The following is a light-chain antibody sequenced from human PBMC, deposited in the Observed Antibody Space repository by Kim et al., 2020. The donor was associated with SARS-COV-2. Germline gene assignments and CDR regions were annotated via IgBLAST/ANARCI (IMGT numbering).Light chain of an antibody. CDR1: QSISSW. J-gene: IGKJ2*01. V-gene: IGKV1-5*03. CDR2: KAS. CDR3: QQYNSYSYT. Sequence: ASVGDRVTIASRASQSISSWLAWYQQKPGKAPKLLIYKASTLESGVPSRFSGSGSGTEFTLTISSLQPDDFATYYCQQYNSYSYTFGQGTKLEI.